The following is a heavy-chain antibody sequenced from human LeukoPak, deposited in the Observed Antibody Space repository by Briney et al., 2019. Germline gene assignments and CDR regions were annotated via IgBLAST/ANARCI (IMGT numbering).Heavy chain of an antibody. V-gene: IGHV3-21*01. CDR2: ISRTGSDI. CDR1: GFTFNTYS. J-gene: IGHJ6*02. D-gene: IGHD3-22*01. CDR3: ARIALYDDRGYYSAHSPSYYGMDV. Sequence: AGGSLRLSCAASGFTFNTYSMNWVRQAPGKGLEWVSSISRTGSDIYYADSVKGRVTISRDNAKNSLFLQTNSLRAEDTAVYFCARIALYDDRGYYSAHSPSYYGMDVWGQGTTVTVSS.